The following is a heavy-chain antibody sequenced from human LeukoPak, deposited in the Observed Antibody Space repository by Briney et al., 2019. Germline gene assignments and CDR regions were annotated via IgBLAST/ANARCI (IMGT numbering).Heavy chain of an antibody. J-gene: IGHJ4*02. D-gene: IGHD3-10*01. Sequence: LGGSLRLSCAASGFSFRTYWMSWVRQAPGKGLEWVSVISGSGSSTSQVDSVKGRFTISRDNSKNTLYLQMNSLRAEDTAVYYCAKDRFGNKGYFDYWGQGTLVTVSS. CDR3: AKDRFGNKGYFDY. CDR2: ISGSGSST. V-gene: IGHV3-23*01. CDR1: GFSFRTYW.